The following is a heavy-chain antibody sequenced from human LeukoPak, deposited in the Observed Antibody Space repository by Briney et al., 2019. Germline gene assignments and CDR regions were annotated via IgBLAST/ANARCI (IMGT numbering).Heavy chain of an antibody. CDR1: GGSISSYY. J-gene: IGHJ5*02. D-gene: IGHD3-10*01. Sequence: SETLSLTCTVSGGSISSYYWSWIRQSPGKGLECIGYIHYTGSTNYNPSLKSRVTISVETSKNQFSLKLKSVTAADTAVYYCAGGGYYGSGNDFRFDPWGQGTLVTVSS. CDR2: IHYTGST. CDR3: AGGGYYGSGNDFRFDP. V-gene: IGHV4-59*01.